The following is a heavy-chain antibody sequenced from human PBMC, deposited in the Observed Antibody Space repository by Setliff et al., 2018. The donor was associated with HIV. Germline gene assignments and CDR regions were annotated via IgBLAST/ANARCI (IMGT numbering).Heavy chain of an antibody. J-gene: IGHJ5*02. CDR2: IHTSGRT. CDR1: SESIVSYY. D-gene: IGHD1-1*01. V-gene: IGHV4-4*08. Sequence: SETLSLTCAVSSESIVSYYWNWIRQPPGRGLEWIGDIHTSGRTKYNPSLKSRLTILVDTSKKQFSLRLTSVTAADTAVYYCSRAAYDAVDWLDPWGQGTLVTVSS. CDR3: SRAAYDAVDWLDP.